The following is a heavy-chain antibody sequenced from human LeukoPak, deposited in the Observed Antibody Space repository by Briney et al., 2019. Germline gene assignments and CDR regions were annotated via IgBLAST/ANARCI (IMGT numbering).Heavy chain of an antibody. CDR2: INPNSGDT. CDR3: ERDGAFDY. J-gene: IGHJ4*02. V-gene: IGHV1-2*02. Sequence: ASLKVSCKTSGYTFTGHHIHWLRQAPGQGLEWMGWINPNSGDTSYAPKFQGRVTLTRDTSITTASIELSGLISDDTAVYYCERDGAFDYWGQGTLVTVSS. CDR1: GYTFTGHH.